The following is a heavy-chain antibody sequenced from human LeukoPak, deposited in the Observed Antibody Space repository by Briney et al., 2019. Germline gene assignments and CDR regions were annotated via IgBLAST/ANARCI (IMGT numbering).Heavy chain of an antibody. CDR2: ISGSGGTT. D-gene: IGHD4-17*01. J-gene: IGHJ4*02. V-gene: IGHV3-23*01. Sequence: GGSLRLSCAASGFTFSSYAMNWVRQAPGKGLEWVSVISGSGGTTYYADSVKGRFTISRDYSKNTLYLQMNSLRAEDTAVYYCARAIRFLDFDYWGQGTLVTVSS. CDR3: ARAIRFLDFDY. CDR1: GFTFSSYA.